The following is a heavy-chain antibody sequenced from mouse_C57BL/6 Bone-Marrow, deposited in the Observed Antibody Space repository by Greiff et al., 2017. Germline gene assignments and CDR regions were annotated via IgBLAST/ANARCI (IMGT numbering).Heavy chain of an antibody. CDR3: GAVTFDY. V-gene: IGHV1-50*01. Sequence: QVQLQQPGAELVKPGASVKLSCKASGYTFTSYWMQWVKQRPGQGLEWIGEIDPSDSYTNYNEKFKGKATLTVDTSSSTAYMQLSSLTSEDSAVYYCGAVTFDYWDQGTTLTVSS. CDR2: IDPSDSYT. CDR1: GYTFTSYW. D-gene: IGHD2-3*01. J-gene: IGHJ2*01.